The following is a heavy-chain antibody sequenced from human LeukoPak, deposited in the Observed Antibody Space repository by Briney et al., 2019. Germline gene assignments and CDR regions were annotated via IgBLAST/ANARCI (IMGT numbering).Heavy chain of an antibody. Sequence: PGGSLRLSCVVSGFTFSSFEMNWVRQAPGRGLEWVSYISSSGSTLYYADSVKGRFSISRDNAKNSLYLQMNSLRAEDTAVYYCAKLKGVDYDFWSGLIGYWGQGTLVTVSS. V-gene: IGHV3-48*03. CDR2: ISSSGSTL. J-gene: IGHJ4*02. CDR3: AKLKGVDYDFWSGLIGY. CDR1: GFTFSSFE. D-gene: IGHD3-3*01.